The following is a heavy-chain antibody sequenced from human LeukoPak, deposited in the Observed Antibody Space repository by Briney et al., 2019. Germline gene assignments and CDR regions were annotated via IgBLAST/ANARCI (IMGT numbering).Heavy chain of an antibody. CDR1: GYTFTGYY. J-gene: IGHJ6*03. Sequence: GASVKVSCKASGYTFTGYYMHWVRQAPGQGLEWMGWINPNSGGTNYAQKFQGRVTMTSDTSISTAYMELSRLRSDDTAVYYCARGTTFLNRSFYMDVWGKGTTVTVSS. V-gene: IGHV1-2*02. CDR3: ARGTTFLNRSFYMDV. CDR2: INPNSGGT. D-gene: IGHD2/OR15-2a*01.